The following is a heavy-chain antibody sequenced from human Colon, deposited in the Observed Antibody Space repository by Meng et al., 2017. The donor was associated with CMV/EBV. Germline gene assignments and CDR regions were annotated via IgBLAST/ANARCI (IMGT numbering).Heavy chain of an antibody. CDR1: GFTFSSFD. J-gene: IGHJ5*02. V-gene: IGHV3-23*01. D-gene: IGHD3-10*01. CDR2: ISASGGTT. CDR3: AKDQVRDSGSYHFNWFDP. Sequence: GGSLRLSCAASGFTFSSFDMSWVRQAPGRGLEWVLAISASGGTTYYADSVKGRFTISRDNSKNTLYLQMNSLRAEDTALYYCAKDQVRDSGSYHFNWFDPWGQGTLVTVSS.